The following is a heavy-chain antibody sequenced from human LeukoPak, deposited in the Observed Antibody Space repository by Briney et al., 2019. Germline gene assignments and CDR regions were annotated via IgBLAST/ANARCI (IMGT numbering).Heavy chain of an antibody. CDR2: IYYSGTT. J-gene: IGHJ4*02. D-gene: IGHD2-15*01. CDR1: GASISSPY. Sequence: PSETLSLTCTVSGASISSPYWTWIRQPPGKGLEWIGYIYYSGTTNYNPSLKSRVTISVDTSKNQFSLKLSSVTAADTAVYYCARVLGYCSAGSCYPSFDYWGQGTLVTVSS. V-gene: IGHV4-59*11. CDR3: ARVLGYCSAGSCYPSFDY.